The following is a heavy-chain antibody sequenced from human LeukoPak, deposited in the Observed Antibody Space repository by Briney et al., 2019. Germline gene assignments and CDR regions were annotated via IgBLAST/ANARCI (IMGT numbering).Heavy chain of an antibody. V-gene: IGHV4-59*01. CDR3: ARVAGGPFYDSSGFGFFDL. D-gene: IGHD3-22*01. CDR2: IYYSGST. CDR1: GGSISSYY. Sequence: PSETLSLTCTVSGGSISSYYWSWIRQPPGKGLEWIGYIYYSGSTNYNPSLKSRVTISVDTSKNQFSLKLSSVTAADTAVYYCARVAGGPFYDSSGFGFFDLWGRGTLVTVSS. J-gene: IGHJ2*01.